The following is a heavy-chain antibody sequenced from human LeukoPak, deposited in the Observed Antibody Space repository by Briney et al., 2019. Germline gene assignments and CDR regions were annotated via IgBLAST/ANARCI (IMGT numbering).Heavy chain of an antibody. CDR3: LRVDDTNGHNWFDP. Sequence: GGSLRLSCAASGFSFSYYWMHWVRQGSGKGPVWVSRIIGDGTRTDYADSVEGRFTISRDNAKSTLYLQMNSLTVEDTAVYYCLRVDDTNGHNWFDPWGQGTLVTVSS. V-gene: IGHV3-74*01. J-gene: IGHJ5*02. CDR2: IIGDGTRT. D-gene: IGHD2-8*01. CDR1: GFSFSYYW.